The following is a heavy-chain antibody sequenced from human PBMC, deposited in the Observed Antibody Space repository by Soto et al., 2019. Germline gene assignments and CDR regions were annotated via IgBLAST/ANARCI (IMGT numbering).Heavy chain of an antibody. CDR2: MNPNSGNT. V-gene: IGHV1-8*01. CDR3: ARVSLEWLFLSYYYYYMDV. CDR1: GYTFTSYD. D-gene: IGHD3-3*01. Sequence: GASVKVSCKASGYTFTSYDINWVRQATGQGLEWMGWMNPNSGNTGYAQKFQGRVTMTRNTSISTAYMELSSLRSEDTAVYYCARVSLEWLFLSYYYYYMDVWGKGTTVTVSS. J-gene: IGHJ6*03.